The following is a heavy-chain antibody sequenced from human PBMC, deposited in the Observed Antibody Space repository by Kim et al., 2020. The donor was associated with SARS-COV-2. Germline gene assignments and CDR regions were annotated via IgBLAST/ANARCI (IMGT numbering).Heavy chain of an antibody. CDR3: ARDQDSYGRAYFDY. J-gene: IGHJ4*02. Sequence: SETLSLTCTVSGGSISSSSYYWGWIRQPPGKGLEWIGSIYYSGSTYYNPSLKSRVTISVDTSKNQFSLKLSSVTAADTAVYYCARDQDSYGRAYFDYWGQGTLVTVSS. CDR2: IYYSGST. V-gene: IGHV4-39*07. D-gene: IGHD5-18*01. CDR1: GGSISSSSYY.